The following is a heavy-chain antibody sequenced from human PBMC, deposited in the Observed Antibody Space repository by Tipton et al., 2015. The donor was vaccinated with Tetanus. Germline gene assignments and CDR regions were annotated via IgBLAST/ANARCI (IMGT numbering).Heavy chain of an antibody. CDR1: GFRFNSYA. CDR3: ARDRGEDWTNFYYMDV. CDR2: INRDGSGK. Sequence: SLRLSCVASGFRFNSYALSWVRQAPGKGLEWVANINRDGSGKYYVDSVKGRFTISRDEAKNSLYLQMSSLRVGDTAVYYCARDRGEDWTNFYYMDVWGKGATVTVSS. D-gene: IGHD3/OR15-3a*01. J-gene: IGHJ6*03. V-gene: IGHV3-7*01.